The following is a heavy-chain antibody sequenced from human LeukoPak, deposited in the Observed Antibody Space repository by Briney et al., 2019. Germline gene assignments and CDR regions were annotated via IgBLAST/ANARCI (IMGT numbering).Heavy chain of an antibody. D-gene: IGHD6-19*01. CDR3: ARSDVAHSSGWYEGHYYYYYGMDV. Sequence: ASVKVSCKASGYTFTSYGINWVRQATGQGLEWMGWMNPNSGNSGYAQKFQGRVTMTRNTSISTAYMELSSLRSEDTAVYYCARSDVAHSSGWYEGHYYYYYGMDVWGQGTTVTVSS. CDR2: MNPNSGNS. J-gene: IGHJ6*02. V-gene: IGHV1-8*01. CDR1: GYTFTSYG.